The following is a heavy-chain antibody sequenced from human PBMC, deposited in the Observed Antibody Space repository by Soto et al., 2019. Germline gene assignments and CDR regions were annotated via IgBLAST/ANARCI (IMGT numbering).Heavy chain of an antibody. CDR1: GGSISSSSYY. CDR2: IYYSGST. CDR3: ARLGDDFWSGYFVSPNWFDP. Sequence: SETLSLTCTVSGGSISSSSYYWGWIRQPPGKGLEWIGSIYYSGSTYYNPSLKSRVTISVDTSKNQFSLKLSSVTAADTAVYYCARLGDDFWSGYFVSPNWFDPWGQGTLVTVSS. V-gene: IGHV4-39*01. J-gene: IGHJ5*02. D-gene: IGHD3-3*01.